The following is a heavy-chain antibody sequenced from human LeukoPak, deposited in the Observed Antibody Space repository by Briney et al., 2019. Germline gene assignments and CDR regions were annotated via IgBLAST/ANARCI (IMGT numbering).Heavy chain of an antibody. CDR1: GFTFSSYC. D-gene: IGHD3-10*01. Sequence: GGSLRLSCAASGFTFSSYCMSWVRQAPGKGLEWVANIKQDGSEKYYVDSVKGRFTISRDNAKNSLYLQMNSLRAEDTAVYYCARDSYSVRGVRSFDYWGQGTLVTVSS. CDR3: ARDSYSVRGVRSFDY. CDR2: IKQDGSEK. J-gene: IGHJ4*02. V-gene: IGHV3-7*01.